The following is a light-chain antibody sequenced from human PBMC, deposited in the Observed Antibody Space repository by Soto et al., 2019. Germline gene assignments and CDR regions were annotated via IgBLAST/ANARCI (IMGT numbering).Light chain of an antibody. V-gene: IGLV1-40*01. CDR1: SSNIGAGYD. Sequence: QSVLTQPPSVSGAPGQRVTISCTGSSSNIGAGYDVHWYQHLPGTAPKVLIYGNNNRPSGVPDRFSGSKSGTSASLAITGLQAEDEADYYCQSYDSSLSGSLIFGGGTKLTVL. CDR2: GNN. CDR3: QSYDSSLSGSLI. J-gene: IGLJ2*01.